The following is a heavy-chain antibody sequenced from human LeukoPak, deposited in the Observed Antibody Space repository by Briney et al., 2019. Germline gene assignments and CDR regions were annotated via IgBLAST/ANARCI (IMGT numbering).Heavy chain of an antibody. V-gene: IGHV1-2*02. CDR1: GYTFTSYG. D-gene: IGHD6-19*01. Sequence: ASVKVSCKASGYTFTSYGISWVRQAPGQGLEWMGWINPNSGGTNYAQKFQGRVTMTRDTSISTAYMELSRLRSDDTAVYYCARERGTRAVAGTTSHFDYWGQGTLVTVSS. CDR3: ARERGTRAVAGTTSHFDY. J-gene: IGHJ4*02. CDR2: INPNSGGT.